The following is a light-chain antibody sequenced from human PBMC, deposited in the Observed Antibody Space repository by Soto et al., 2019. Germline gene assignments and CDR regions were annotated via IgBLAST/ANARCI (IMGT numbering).Light chain of an antibody. CDR2: EVS. Sequence: QSALTQPASVSGSPGQSITISCTGNSSDVGSYNRVSWYQQHPGKAPKLMIYEVSNRPSGLSNRFSGSKSGNTASLTISGLQAEDEADYYCSSYTSDYTLEVFGGGTKLTVL. V-gene: IGLV2-14*01. CDR3: SSYTSDYTLEV. J-gene: IGLJ2*01. CDR1: SSDVGSYNR.